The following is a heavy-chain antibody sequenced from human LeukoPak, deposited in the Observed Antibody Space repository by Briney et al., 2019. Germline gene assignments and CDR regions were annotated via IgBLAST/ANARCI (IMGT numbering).Heavy chain of an antibody. D-gene: IGHD2-2*01. Sequence: ASVNVSRKVSGYTLTELLMHGVRQAPGKGGDGMGGFDPEDGEPNYAQMFQGRVPMTEDKPTDTAYMELSSLRSEDTAVYYCATDYIRHCSRTSCPVNDYWGQGTLVTVSS. CDR2: FDPEDGEP. V-gene: IGHV1-24*01. J-gene: IGHJ4*02. CDR3: ATDYIRHCSRTSCPVNDY. CDR1: GYTLTELL.